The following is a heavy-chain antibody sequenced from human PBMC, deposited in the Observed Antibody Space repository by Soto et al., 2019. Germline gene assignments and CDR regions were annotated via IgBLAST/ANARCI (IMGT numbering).Heavy chain of an antibody. J-gene: IGHJ6*02. CDR3: ARDRLGYV. CDR2: ISSSSSYI. CDR1: GFTFSSYN. D-gene: IGHD3-16*01. Sequence: EVQLVESGGGLVKPAGSLRLSCEASGFTFSSYNMNWVRQAPGKGLEWVSSISSSSSYIYYADSVKGRFTISRDNAKNSLHLQMNSLRADDTAVYYCARDRLGYVWGQVTTVTVAS. V-gene: IGHV3-21*01.